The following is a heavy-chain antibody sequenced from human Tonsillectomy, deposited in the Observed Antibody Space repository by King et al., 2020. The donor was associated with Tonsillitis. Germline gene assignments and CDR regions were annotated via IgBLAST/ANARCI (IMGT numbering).Heavy chain of an antibody. V-gene: IGHV3-23*04. CDR3: AKVAGQWLVRGGYFDY. CDR2: ISGSGGST. Sequence: VQLVESGGGLVQPGGSLRLSCAASGFTFSSYAMSWVRQAPGKGLEWVSAISGSGGSTYYADSVKGRFTISRDNSKNTLYLQMNSLRAEDTAVYDCAKVAGQWLVRGGYFDYWGQGTLVTVSS. D-gene: IGHD6-19*01. CDR1: GFTFSSYA. J-gene: IGHJ4*02.